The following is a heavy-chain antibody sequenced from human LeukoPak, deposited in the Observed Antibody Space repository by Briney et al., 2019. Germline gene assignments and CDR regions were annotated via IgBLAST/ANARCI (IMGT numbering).Heavy chain of an antibody. D-gene: IGHD6-6*01. J-gene: IGHJ5*02. CDR2: MNPNSGNT. Sequence: ASVKVSCKASGYTFTSYDINWVRQATGQGLEWMGWMNPNSGNTYYALKFQGRVTMTRNTSISTAYMELSSLRSEDTAVYYCARDMLISSSVSFDPWGQGTLVTVSS. CDR1: GYTFTSYD. V-gene: IGHV1-8*01. CDR3: ARDMLISSSVSFDP.